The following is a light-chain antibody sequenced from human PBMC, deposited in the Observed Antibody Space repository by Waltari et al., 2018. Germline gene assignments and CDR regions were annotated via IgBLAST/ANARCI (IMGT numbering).Light chain of an antibody. CDR3: AAWDGSLSGAL. CDR1: SSNVGTNY. J-gene: IGLJ2*01. CDR2: RNN. Sequence: QSVLTQPPSASGTPGQSVTISCSGSSSNVGTNYAYWYQQVPGTTPKLLIYRNNPRPSGVPDRFSGSKSGTSASLAISGLRSGDEADYYCAAWDGSLSGALFGGGTKLTVL. V-gene: IGLV1-47*01.